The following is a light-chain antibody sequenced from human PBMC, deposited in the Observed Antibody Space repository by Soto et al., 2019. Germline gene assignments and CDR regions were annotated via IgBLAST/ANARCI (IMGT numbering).Light chain of an antibody. J-gene: IGKJ1*01. CDR2: GAS. CDR3: QQYGNSPWT. CDR1: QSVSSSY. Sequence: IVWMQSPGTLALSPRDIAIVSRRASQSVSSSYLAWYQQRLGQAPRLLISGASTRATGIPARFIGSGSGTDFTLIISGLEPEDFAVYYCQQYGNSPWTCGQGTKVDIK. V-gene: IGKV3-20*01.